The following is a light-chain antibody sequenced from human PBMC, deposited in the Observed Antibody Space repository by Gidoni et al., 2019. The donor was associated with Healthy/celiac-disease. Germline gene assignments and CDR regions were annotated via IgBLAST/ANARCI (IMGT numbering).Light chain of an antibody. J-gene: IGKJ1*01. CDR3: QQYNNWPET. V-gene: IGKV3-15*01. CDR2: GAS. CDR1: QSVSSN. Sequence: EIVMTQSPATLSVSPGERATLSCRASQSVSSNLAWYQQKPGQAPRLLIYGASTRATGIPARVSGSGSGTEFTLTISSLQSEDFAVYYCQQYNNWPETFGQGNQGGNQT.